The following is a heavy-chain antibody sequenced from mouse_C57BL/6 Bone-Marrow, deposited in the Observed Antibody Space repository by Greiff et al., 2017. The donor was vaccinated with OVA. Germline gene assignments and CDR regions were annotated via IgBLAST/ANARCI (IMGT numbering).Heavy chain of an antibody. J-gene: IGHJ4*01. V-gene: IGHV1-76*01. CDR1: GYTFTDYY. CDR2: IYPGSGNT. D-gene: IGHD1-1*01. CDR3: ARAGYYGSSYDALDY. Sequence: QVQLQQSGAELVRPGASVKLSCKASGYTFTDYYITWVKQRPGQGLEWIARIYPGSGNTYYNEKFKGKATLTAEKSSSTAYMQLSSLTSEDSAVYFYARAGYYGSSYDALDYWGQGTSVTVSS.